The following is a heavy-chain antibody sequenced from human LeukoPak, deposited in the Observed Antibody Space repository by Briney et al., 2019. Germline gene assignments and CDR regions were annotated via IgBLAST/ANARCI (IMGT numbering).Heavy chain of an antibody. Sequence: ASVKVSCKASGYTFTSYDINWVRRATGQGLEWMGWMNPNSGNTGYAQKFQGRVTITRNTSISTAYMELSSLRSEDTAVYYCARGRRYNWNYEGWFDPWGQGTLVTVSS. J-gene: IGHJ5*02. D-gene: IGHD1-7*01. V-gene: IGHV1-8*03. CDR2: MNPNSGNT. CDR3: ARGRRYNWNYEGWFDP. CDR1: GYTFTSYD.